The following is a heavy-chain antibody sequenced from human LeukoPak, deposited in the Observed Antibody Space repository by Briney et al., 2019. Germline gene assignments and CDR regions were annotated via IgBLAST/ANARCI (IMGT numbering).Heavy chain of an antibody. CDR1: GGSISSGSYY. CDR2: IYTSGST. Sequence: SETLSLTCTVSGGSISSGSYYWSWIRQPAGKGLEWIGRIYTSGSTNYNPSLKSRVTISVDTSKNQFSLKLSSVTAADTAVYYCARASIAVADWYFDLWGRGTLVTVSS. CDR3: ARASIAVADWYFDL. V-gene: IGHV4-61*02. J-gene: IGHJ2*01. D-gene: IGHD6-19*01.